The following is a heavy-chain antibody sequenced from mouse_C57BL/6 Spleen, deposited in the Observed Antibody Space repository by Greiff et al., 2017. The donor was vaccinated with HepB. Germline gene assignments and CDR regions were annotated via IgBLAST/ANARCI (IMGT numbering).Heavy chain of an antibody. CDR2: ISYDGSN. V-gene: IGHV3-6*01. J-gene: IGHJ1*03. CDR3: ARDGELGGGYFDV. CDR1: GYSITSGYY. Sequence: ESGPGLVKPSQSLSLTCSVTGYSITSGYYWNWIRQFPGNKLEWMGYISYDGSNNYNPSLKNRISITRDTSKNQFFLKLNSVTTEDTATYYCARDGELGGGYFDVWGTGTTVTVSS. D-gene: IGHD4-1*01.